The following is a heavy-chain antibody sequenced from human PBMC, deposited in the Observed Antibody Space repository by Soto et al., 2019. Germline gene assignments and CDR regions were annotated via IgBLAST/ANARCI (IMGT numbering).Heavy chain of an antibody. CDR1: GYTFTRYT. D-gene: IGHD2-15*01. CDR3: ARGIATGQLDP. V-gene: IGHV1-3*01. Sequence: QVQLVQSGAEVKKPGASVKISCKASGYTFTRYTMNWVRQAPGQRLEWMGWINPDNGNTKSSQKFQDSVIITRYTSASTAYMALSSLRSEDTAVYYCARGIATGQLDPWGQGTLVTVSS. CDR2: INPDNGNT. J-gene: IGHJ5*02.